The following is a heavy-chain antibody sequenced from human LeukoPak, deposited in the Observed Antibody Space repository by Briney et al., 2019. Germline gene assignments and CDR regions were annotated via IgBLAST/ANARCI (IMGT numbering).Heavy chain of an antibody. J-gene: IGHJ4*02. Sequence: GGSLRLSCSSSGFTFNSYAMSWVRQAPGKGLEWVSTISGSGGSTYYADSVKGRLTISRDNSKNTLYLQMNSLGDEDTAVYYCAGVRHFFFGFFDHWGQGTLVTVSS. CDR2: ISGSGGST. V-gene: IGHV3-23*01. D-gene: IGHD3-3*02. CDR1: GFTFNSYA. CDR3: AGVRHFFFGFFDH.